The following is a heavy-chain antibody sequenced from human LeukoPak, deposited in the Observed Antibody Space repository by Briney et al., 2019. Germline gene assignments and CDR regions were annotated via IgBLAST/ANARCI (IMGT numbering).Heavy chain of an antibody. CDR3: TTDIVVVPAYYGMDV. Sequence: PGGSLRLSCAASGFTFSNAWMSWVRQAPGKGLEWVGRIKSKTDGGTTDYAAPVKGRFTISRDDSKNTLYLQMNSLKTEDTAVYYCTTDIVVVPAYYGMDVWGQGTKVTVSS. CDR1: GFTFSNAW. CDR2: IKSKTDGGTT. V-gene: IGHV3-15*01. D-gene: IGHD2-2*01. J-gene: IGHJ6*02.